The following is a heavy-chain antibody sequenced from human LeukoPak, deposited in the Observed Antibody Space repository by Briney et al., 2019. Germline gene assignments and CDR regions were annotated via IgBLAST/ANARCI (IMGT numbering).Heavy chain of an antibody. CDR2: IYHSGST. D-gene: IGHD5-24*01. CDR3: ARVGDGYNYIDY. V-gene: IGHV4-30-2*06. J-gene: IGHJ4*02. Sequence: PSETLSLTCAVSGGSISSGGYSWSWIRQSPGKGLEWIGYIYHSGSTYYNPSLKSRVTISVDRSKNQFSLKLSSVTDADTAVYYCARVGDGYNYIDYWGQGTLVTVSS. CDR1: GGSISSGGYS.